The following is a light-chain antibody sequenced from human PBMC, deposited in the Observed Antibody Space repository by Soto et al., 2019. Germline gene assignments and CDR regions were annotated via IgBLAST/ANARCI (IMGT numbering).Light chain of an antibody. CDR2: EIN. CDR3: SSFAGSNNFPYV. Sequence: QSVLTQPPPASGSPGQSVTLSCTGASSDVVAYDYVSWYQQHPGKAPKLMIYEINKRPSGVPDRFSGSKSGNTASLTVSGLQAEDEADYYCSSFAGSNNFPYVFGTGTKVTVL. V-gene: IGLV2-8*01. J-gene: IGLJ1*01. CDR1: SSDVVAYDY.